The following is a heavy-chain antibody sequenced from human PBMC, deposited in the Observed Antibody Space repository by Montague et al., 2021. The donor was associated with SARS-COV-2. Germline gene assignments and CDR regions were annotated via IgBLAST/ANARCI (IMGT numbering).Heavy chain of an antibody. CDR2: IWYDGSNK. CDR1: GFTFSSYG. J-gene: IGHJ4*02. D-gene: IGHD3-10*01. Sequence: QSLSLAASGFTFSSYGMHWVRQAPGKGLEWVAVIWYDGSNKYYADSAKGRFTISRDNSKNTLYLQMNSLRAEDTAVYYCAREGRFGGLFSTALNYWGQGTLVTVSS. V-gene: IGHV3-33*01. CDR3: AREGRFGGLFSTALNY.